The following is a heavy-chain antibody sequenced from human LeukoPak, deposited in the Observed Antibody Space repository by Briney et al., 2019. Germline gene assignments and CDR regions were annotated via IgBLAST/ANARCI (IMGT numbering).Heavy chain of an antibody. CDR2: ISAYNGNT. V-gene: IGHV1-18*01. J-gene: IGHJ5*02. D-gene: IGHD3-16*02. CDR1: GYTFTSYG. Sequence: ASVKVSXKASGYTFTSYGISWVRQAPGQGLEWMGWISAYNGNTNYAQKLQGRVTMTTDTSTSTAYMELRSLRSDDTAVYYCARGTVYDYVWGSYHHWGQGTLVTVSS. CDR3: ARGTVYDYVWGSYHH.